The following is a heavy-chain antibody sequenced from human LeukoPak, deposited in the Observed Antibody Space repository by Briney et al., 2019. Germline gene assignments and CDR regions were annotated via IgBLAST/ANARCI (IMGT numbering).Heavy chain of an antibody. CDR2: IYYSVST. CDR1: GVSISSSSYY. D-gene: IGHD2-2*01. V-gene: IGHV4-31*01. CDR3: ARIPVTGYCSSTSCYWYYYGMDV. Sequence: SETLSLTWTVSGVSISSSSYYWSWIRQHPGKGWEWIVYIYYSVSTYNNPSLKSQVTISVDTSKNQFSLKLSSVTAADTAVYYCARIPVTGYCSSTSCYWYYYGMDVWGQGTTVTVSS. J-gene: IGHJ6*02.